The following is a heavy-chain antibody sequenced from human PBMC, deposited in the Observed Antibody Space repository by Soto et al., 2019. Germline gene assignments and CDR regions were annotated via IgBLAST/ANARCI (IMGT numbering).Heavy chain of an antibody. V-gene: IGHV3-11*01. CDR3: ARDPTTVAPLWGMDV. CDR2: IRGAGDTI. Sequence: QVQLVESGGGLVKPGESLRLSCAASGFTFSDYYMGWIRQAPGKGLEWLSYIRGAGDTIYYADSVKGRFTISRDNVNNFLYLQMNSLRAEDTAVYYCARDPTTVAPLWGMDVWGQGTTVTVSS. J-gene: IGHJ6*02. D-gene: IGHD4-17*01. CDR1: GFTFSDYY.